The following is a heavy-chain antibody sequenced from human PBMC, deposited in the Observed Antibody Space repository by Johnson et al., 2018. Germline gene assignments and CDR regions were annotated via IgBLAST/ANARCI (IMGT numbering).Heavy chain of an antibody. CDR1: GFTFSSYA. CDR3: ASEMGIIRANYYNYGMDV. J-gene: IGHJ6*02. D-gene: IGHD3-3*01. V-gene: IGHV3-30-3*01. Sequence: QVQLVQSGGGVVQPGRSLRLSCAASGFTFSSYAMHWVRQAPGKGLEWVAVISYDGSNKYYADSVKVRFTISRDNSKNTLYLQMNSLRAEDTAVYYCASEMGIIRANYYNYGMDVWGQGTTVTVSS. CDR2: ISYDGSNK.